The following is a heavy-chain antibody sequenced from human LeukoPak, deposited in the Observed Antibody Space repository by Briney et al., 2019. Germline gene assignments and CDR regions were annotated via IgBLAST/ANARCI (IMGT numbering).Heavy chain of an antibody. CDR3: ARAPSRNNWFDP. CDR2: IYYSGST. J-gene: IGHJ5*02. V-gene: IGHV4-30-4*08. Sequence: SQTLSLTCTVSGGSISSGDYYWSSIRQPPGKGLEWIGYIYYSGSTYYNPSLKSRVTISVDTSKNQFSLKLSSVTAADTAVYYCARAPSRNNWFDPWGQGTLVTVSS. D-gene: IGHD6-13*01. CDR1: GGSISSGDYY.